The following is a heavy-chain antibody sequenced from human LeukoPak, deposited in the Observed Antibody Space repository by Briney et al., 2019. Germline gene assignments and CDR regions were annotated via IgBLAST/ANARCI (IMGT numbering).Heavy chain of an antibody. Sequence: ASVKVSCKASGYTFTDYYMHWVRQAPGQGFEWMGWNNPNSGGTNYAQKFQDTVTMTRDTSISTAYMEVSRLRSDDTAMYYCAMIVYGSGSPTYYFDYWGQGTLVTVSS. V-gene: IGHV1-2*02. CDR1: GYTFTDYY. D-gene: IGHD3-10*01. CDR3: AMIVYGSGSPTYYFDY. J-gene: IGHJ4*02. CDR2: NNPNSGGT.